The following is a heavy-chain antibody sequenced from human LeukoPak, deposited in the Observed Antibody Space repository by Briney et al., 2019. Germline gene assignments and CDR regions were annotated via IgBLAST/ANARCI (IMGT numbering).Heavy chain of an antibody. J-gene: IGHJ4*02. D-gene: IGHD3-22*01. CDR2: ISYDGSNK. CDR1: GFTFSSYA. V-gene: IGHV3-30-3*01. Sequence: GGSLRLSCAASGFTFSSYAMHWVRQAPGKGLEWVAVISYDGSNKYYADSVKGRFTISRDNSKNTLYLQMNSLRAEDTAVYYCARGSPDSSGYHPYFDYWGQGTLVTVSS. CDR3: ARGSPDSSGYHPYFDY.